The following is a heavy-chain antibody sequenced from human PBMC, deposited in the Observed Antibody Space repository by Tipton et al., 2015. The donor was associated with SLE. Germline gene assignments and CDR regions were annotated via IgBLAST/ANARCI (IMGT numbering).Heavy chain of an antibody. J-gene: IGHJ4*02. D-gene: IGHD6-19*01. CDR2: IYTSGST. CDR1: GGSISSGSYY. V-gene: IGHV4-61*09. Sequence: TLSLTCTVSGGSISSGSYYWSWIRQPAGKGLEWIGYIYTSGSTKYNPSLKSRVTISVGTSKNQFSLKLSSVTAADTAVYYCARVTDWGSGRYWGQGTLVTVSS. CDR3: ARVTDWGSGRY.